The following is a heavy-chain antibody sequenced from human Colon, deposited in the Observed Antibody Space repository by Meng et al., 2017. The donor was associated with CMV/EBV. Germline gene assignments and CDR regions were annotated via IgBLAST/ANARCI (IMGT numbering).Heavy chain of an antibody. CDR2: MYWDDDK. Sequence: FSGFSLSSCGLAVDWIRQPPGEALECLALMYWDDDKRYSTSLKNRLTVTKDTSKNQVILTMTNMDPADTATYYCAHKRGFSYADLDFWGQGTLVTVSS. CDR1: GFSLSSCGLA. J-gene: IGHJ4*02. CDR3: AHKRGFSYADLDF. V-gene: IGHV2-5*02. D-gene: IGHD5-12*01.